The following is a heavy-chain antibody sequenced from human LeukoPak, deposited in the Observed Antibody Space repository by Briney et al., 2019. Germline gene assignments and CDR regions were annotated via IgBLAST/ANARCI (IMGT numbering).Heavy chain of an antibody. CDR2: INHSGST. CDR1: GGSFSGYY. CDR3: ARHRASNYGDYGRDY. V-gene: IGHV4-34*01. D-gene: IGHD4-17*01. Sequence: SETLSLTCAVYGGSFSGYYWSWIRQPPGKGLEWIGEINHSGSTYYNPSLKSRVTISVDTSKNQFSLKLSSVTAADTAVYYCARHRASNYGDYGRDYWGQGTLVTVSS. J-gene: IGHJ4*02.